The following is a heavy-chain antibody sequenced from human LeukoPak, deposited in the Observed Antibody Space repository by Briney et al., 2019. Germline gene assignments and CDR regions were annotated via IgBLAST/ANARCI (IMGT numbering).Heavy chain of an antibody. Sequence: PSQTLSLTCVISGDTVSTNSGAWNWIRQSPSRGLEWLGRTYYRAQWYTEYALSVRGRIAVSADTSKNQISLQLKFVTPEDTAIYYCARDHSGSRGWYDSFDPWGQGTLVTVSS. CDR2: TYYRAQWYT. CDR3: ARDHSGSRGWYDSFDP. J-gene: IGHJ5*02. V-gene: IGHV6-1*01. CDR1: GDTVSTNSGA. D-gene: IGHD6-19*01.